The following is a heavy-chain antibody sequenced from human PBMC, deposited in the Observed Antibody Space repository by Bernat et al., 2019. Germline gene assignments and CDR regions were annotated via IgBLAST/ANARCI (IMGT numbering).Heavy chain of an antibody. J-gene: IGHJ4*02. CDR1: GFPFSNAW. V-gene: IGHV3-15*01. Sequence: EVQLVESGGGFVEPGGSLRLSCAASGFPFSNAWMNWVRQAPGKGLEYVGRIKSKADGGTTDYTAPVKGRFTISRDDSKNTLYLQMDSLKTEDTAVYYCTADSPFQGAGEFDYRGQGTLVTVSS. CDR3: TADSPFQGAGEFDY. CDR2: IKSKADGGTT.